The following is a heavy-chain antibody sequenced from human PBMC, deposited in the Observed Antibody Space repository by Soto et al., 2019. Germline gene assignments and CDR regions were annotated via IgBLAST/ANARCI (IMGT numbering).Heavy chain of an antibody. CDR3: ARVPLYHKVNWFVL. CDR2: IYFTGIT. J-gene: IGHJ5*02. Sequence: SETRSHPCTVSSGSLSSDRYYWNWIRQHPVKGLEWIGYIYFTGITYSTPSLKSRVTLSVNTSKSQFSLELRSVTAADTVIFYCARVPLYHKVNWFVLWGPGVLVTVFS. CDR1: SGSLSSDRYY. V-gene: IGHV4-31*03.